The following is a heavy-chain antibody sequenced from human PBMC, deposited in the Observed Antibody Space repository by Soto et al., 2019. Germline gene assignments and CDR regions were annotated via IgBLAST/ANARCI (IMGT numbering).Heavy chain of an antibody. CDR2: IYSGGST. CDR1: GFTVSSNY. Sequence: GGSLSLSCAASGFTVSSNYMSWVRQAPGKGLEWVSVIYSGGSTYYADSVKGRFTISRDNSKNTLYLQMNSLRAEDTAVYYCARGLSGYDALDYWGQGTLVTVSS. V-gene: IGHV3-66*01. J-gene: IGHJ4*02. CDR3: ARGLSGYDALDY. D-gene: IGHD5-12*01.